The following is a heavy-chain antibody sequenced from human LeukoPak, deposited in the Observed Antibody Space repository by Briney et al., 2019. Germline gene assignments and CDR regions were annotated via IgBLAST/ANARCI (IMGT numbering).Heavy chain of an antibody. Sequence: SETLSLTCTVSGGSISSYYWSWIRQPPGKGLEWIGYIYYSGSTSYNPSLKSRVTISVDTSKNQFSLKLSSVTAADTAVYYCARLTRRSGNYFDYWGQGTLVTVSS. CDR2: IYYSGST. CDR1: GGSISSYY. D-gene: IGHD1-1*01. V-gene: IGHV4-59*01. J-gene: IGHJ4*02. CDR3: ARLTRRSGNYFDY.